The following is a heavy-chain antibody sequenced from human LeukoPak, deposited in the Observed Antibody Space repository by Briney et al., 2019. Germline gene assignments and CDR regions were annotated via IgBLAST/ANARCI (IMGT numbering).Heavy chain of an antibody. CDR1: GGSISSYY. D-gene: IGHD5-18*01. J-gene: IGHJ4*02. Sequence: SETLSLTCTVSGGSISSYYWSWIRQPPGKGLEWIGYIYYSGSTNYNPSLRSRVTISVDTSKNQFSLKLSSVTAADTAVYYCARQRRRGYSYHYFDYWGQGTLVTVSS. V-gene: IGHV4-59*08. CDR3: ARQRRRGYSYHYFDY. CDR2: IYYSGST.